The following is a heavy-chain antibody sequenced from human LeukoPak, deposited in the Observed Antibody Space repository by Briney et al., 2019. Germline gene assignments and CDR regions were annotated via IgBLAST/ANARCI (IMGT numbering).Heavy chain of an antibody. CDR2: IYYSGST. Sequence: SETLSLTCTVSGGSISSSSYYWGWIRQPPGKGLEWIGSIYYSGSTNYNPPLKSRVTISVDTSKNQFSLKLSSVTAADTAVYYCARLGGRLGYCSSTSCYGFDYWGQGTLVTVSS. V-gene: IGHV4-39*01. J-gene: IGHJ4*02. CDR1: GGSISSSSYY. D-gene: IGHD2-2*01. CDR3: ARLGGRLGYCSSTSCYGFDY.